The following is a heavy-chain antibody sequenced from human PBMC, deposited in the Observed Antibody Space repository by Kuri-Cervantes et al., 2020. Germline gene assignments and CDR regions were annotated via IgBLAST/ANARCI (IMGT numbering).Heavy chain of an antibody. CDR2: IYHSGST. CDR3: ARGIGDYGDYVFSAFDI. Sequence: SQTLSFTCAVSGYSISSGYYWGWIRQPPGKGLEWIGSIYHSGSTYYNPSLKSRVTISVDTSKNQFSLKLSSVTAADTAVYYCARGIGDYGDYVFSAFDIWGQGTMVTVSS. V-gene: IGHV4-38-2*01. J-gene: IGHJ3*02. CDR1: GYSISSGYY. D-gene: IGHD4-17*01.